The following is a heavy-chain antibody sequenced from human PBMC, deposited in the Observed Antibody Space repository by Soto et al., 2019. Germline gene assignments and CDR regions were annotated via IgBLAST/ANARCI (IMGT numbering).Heavy chain of an antibody. D-gene: IGHD6-19*01. V-gene: IGHV1-18*01. CDR3: EREGGSGCYPDYYYGMDV. CDR1: GYTFTSYG. CDR2: ISAYNGNP. J-gene: IGHJ6*02. Sequence: QVQLVQSGAEVKKPGASVKVSCKASGYTFTSYGISWVRQAPGKGLEWRGWISAYNGNPNYAQKLQGRVTMTTDTTTSTAYMELRSLRSDDTAVYYCEREGGSGCYPDYYYGMDVCGQGTTVMVSS.